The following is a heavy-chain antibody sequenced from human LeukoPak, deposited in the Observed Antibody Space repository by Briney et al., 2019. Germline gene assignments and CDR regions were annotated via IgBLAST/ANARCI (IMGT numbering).Heavy chain of an antibody. V-gene: IGHV4-59*08. CDR3: ARLRYGDYFFDY. D-gene: IGHD4-17*01. CDR2: IYYSGST. Sequence: PSETLSLTCTVSGGSISSYYWSWIRQPPGKGLEWIGYIYYSGSTNYNPSLKSRVTISVDTSKNQFSLKLSSVTAADTAVYYCARLRYGDYFFDYWGQGTLVTVSS. CDR1: GGSISSYY. J-gene: IGHJ4*02.